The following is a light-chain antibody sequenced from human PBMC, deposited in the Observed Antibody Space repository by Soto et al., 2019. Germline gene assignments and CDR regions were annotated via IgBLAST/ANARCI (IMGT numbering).Light chain of an antibody. Sequence: DIQMTQSPSTLSASVGDRVTITCRASQSISSWLAWYQQKPGKAPKLLIYKASSLESGVPSRFSGSGSGTEFTLTISSLQPDDFATSYCQQYNSYSTFGPGTKVDIK. J-gene: IGKJ1*01. V-gene: IGKV1-5*03. CDR1: QSISSW. CDR2: KAS. CDR3: QQYNSYST.